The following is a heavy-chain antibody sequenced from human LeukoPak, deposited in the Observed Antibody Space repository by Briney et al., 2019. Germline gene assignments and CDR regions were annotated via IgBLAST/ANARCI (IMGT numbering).Heavy chain of an antibody. Sequence: PGGSLRLSCAASGFTFSSYSMNWVRQAPGKGLEWVSYISSSSSTIYYADSVKGRFTISRDNAKNSLYLQMNSLRAEDTAVYYCARDRGSTAMAIFDYWGQGTLVTVSS. D-gene: IGHD5-18*01. CDR2: ISSSSSTI. V-gene: IGHV3-48*01. CDR3: ARDRGSTAMAIFDY. CDR1: GFTFSSYS. J-gene: IGHJ4*02.